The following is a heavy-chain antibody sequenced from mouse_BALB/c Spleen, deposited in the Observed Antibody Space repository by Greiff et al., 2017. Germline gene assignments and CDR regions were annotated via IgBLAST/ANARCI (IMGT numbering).Heavy chain of an antibody. CDR3: ARGDGNYVGYAMDD. Sequence: VQLQQSGPELGKPGASVKISCKASGYSFTGYNMYWVKQSHRKSLEWIGYIDPYNGGTSYNQKSKGKATLTVDKSSSTAYMHLNSLTSEDSAIYYCARGDGNYVGYAMDDWGQGTSVTVSS. D-gene: IGHD2-1*01. J-gene: IGHJ4*01. CDR2: IDPYNGGT. V-gene: IGHV1S135*01. CDR1: GYSFTGYN.